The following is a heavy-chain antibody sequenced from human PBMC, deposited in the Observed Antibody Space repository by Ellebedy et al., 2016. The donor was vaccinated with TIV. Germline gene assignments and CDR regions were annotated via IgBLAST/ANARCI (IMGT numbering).Heavy chain of an antibody. CDR2: IFYSGSS. CDR3: ARLVAVTGTTDYFDY. Sequence: GSLRLSCTVSGGSISSYYWSWIRQPPGKGLEWIGYIFYSGSSNYNPSLKSRVTISVDTSKNQFSLPLSSVSAADPAVYYCARLVAVTGTTDYFDYWGQGILVTVSS. D-gene: IGHD1-7*01. V-gene: IGHV4-59*08. CDR1: GGSISSYY. J-gene: IGHJ4*02.